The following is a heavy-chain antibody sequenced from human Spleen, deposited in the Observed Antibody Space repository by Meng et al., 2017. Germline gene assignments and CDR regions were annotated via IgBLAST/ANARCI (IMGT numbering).Heavy chain of an antibody. CDR2: INPNSGGT. J-gene: IGHJ4*02. CDR1: GYTFTGYY. D-gene: IGHD5-24*01. Sequence: ASVKVSCNASGYTFTGYYMHWVRQAPVQGLEWMGRINPNSGGTNYAQKFQGRVTMTRDTSISTAYMELSRLRSDDTAVYYCARVIGDGYNPFDYWGQGTLVTVSS. CDR3: ARVIGDGYNPFDY. V-gene: IGHV1-2*06.